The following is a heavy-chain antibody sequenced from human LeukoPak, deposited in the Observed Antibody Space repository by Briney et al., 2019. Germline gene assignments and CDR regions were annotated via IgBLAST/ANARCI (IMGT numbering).Heavy chain of an antibody. CDR1: GFTFGDYA. CDR2: IRSKAYGGTT. J-gene: IGHJ4*02. V-gene: IGHV3-49*04. Sequence: GGSLRLSCTASGFTFGDYAMSWVRRAPGKGLEWVGFIRSKAYGGTTEYAASVKGRFTISRDDSKSIAYLQMNSLKTEDTAVYYCTRGRCSSTSCYSYFDYWGQGTLVTVSS. CDR3: TRGRCSSTSCYSYFDY. D-gene: IGHD2-2*01.